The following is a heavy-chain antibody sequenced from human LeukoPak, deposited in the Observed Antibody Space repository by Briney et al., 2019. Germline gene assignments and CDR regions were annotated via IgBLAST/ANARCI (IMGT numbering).Heavy chain of an antibody. V-gene: IGHV3-30*04. CDR1: GFTFSTYP. D-gene: IGHD1-26*01. J-gene: IGHJ3*01. CDR3: ANLYSGSPSDAFDV. Sequence: GGSLRLSCAASGFTFSTYPFHWVRQAPGKGLEWVAVISPDRTYTYYADAVKGRFTISRDNSEDTLSLQMNSLRGDDTAVYYCANLYSGSPSDAFDVWGQGTMVTVSS. CDR2: ISPDRTYT.